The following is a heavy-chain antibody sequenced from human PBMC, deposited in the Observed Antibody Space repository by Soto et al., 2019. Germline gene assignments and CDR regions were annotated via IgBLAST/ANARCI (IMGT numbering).Heavy chain of an antibody. Sequence: ASETLSLTCTVSGGSISSSSYFWGWIRQPPGKGLEWIGSIYYSGSTYYNPSLKSRVTISVDTSKNQFSLKLSSVTAADTAVYYCARHGPLVITDYVMDVWGQGTTVTGSS. CDR1: GGSISSSSYF. CDR2: IYYSGST. CDR3: ARHGPLVITDYVMDV. D-gene: IGHD3-9*01. J-gene: IGHJ6*02. V-gene: IGHV4-39*01.